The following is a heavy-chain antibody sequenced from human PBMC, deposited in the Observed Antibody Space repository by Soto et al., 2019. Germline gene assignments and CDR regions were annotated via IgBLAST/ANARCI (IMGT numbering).Heavy chain of an antibody. CDR3: ARHHGPTTSENWFDP. CDR1: GYTFFTYD. Sequence: QVHLVQSGVEVKTPGASVKVSCQASGYTFFTYDISWVRQAPGQGLEWMGWISTYSGDTKYEQTFQGRVTMTTDTSTTTAYLELRSLRSDDTAVYYCARHHGPTTSENWFDPWGQGTLVTVSS. D-gene: IGHD5-12*01. J-gene: IGHJ5*02. V-gene: IGHV1-18*01. CDR2: ISTYSGDT.